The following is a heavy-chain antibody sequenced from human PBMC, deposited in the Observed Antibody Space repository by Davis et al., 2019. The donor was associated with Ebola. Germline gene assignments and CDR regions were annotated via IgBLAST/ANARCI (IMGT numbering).Heavy chain of an antibody. D-gene: IGHD4-11*01. CDR3: ARGHNYAHEY. Sequence: ASVMVFCKASCYTFTDYNIHWMRQAPGQGLEWLGRVILKSGATNYAQKFQGRVTMTRDTSISTVYMELSSLRYDDTADYYCARGHNYAHEYWGQGTLVTVSS. CDR1: CYTFTDYN. V-gene: IGHV1-2*06. J-gene: IGHJ4*02. CDR2: VILKSGAT.